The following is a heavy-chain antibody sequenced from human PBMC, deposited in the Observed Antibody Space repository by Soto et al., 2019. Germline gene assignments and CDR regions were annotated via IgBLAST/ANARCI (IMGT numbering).Heavy chain of an antibody. CDR3: ARAWGPYGSGSYYNPIWFDP. CDR2: IIPILGIA. Sequence: GASVKVSCKDSGYTLTSYDINWVRQAKEQGLEWMGRIIPILGIANYAQKFQGRVTITADKSTSTAYMELSSLRSEDTAVYYCARAWGPYGSGSYYNPIWFDPWGQGTLVTVSS. J-gene: IGHJ5*02. V-gene: IGHV1-69*04. D-gene: IGHD3-10*01. CDR1: GYTLTSYD.